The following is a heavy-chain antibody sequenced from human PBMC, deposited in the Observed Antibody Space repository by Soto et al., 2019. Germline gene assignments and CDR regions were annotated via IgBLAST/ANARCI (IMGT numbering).Heavy chain of an antibody. CDR1: GFTVSSNY. D-gene: IGHD3-9*01. V-gene: IGHV3-53*01. CDR3: ASSRGGVWGDILTGYSLWFDY. CDR2: IYSGGST. Sequence: EVQLVESGGGLIQPGGSLRLSCAASGFTVSSNYMSWVRQAPGKGLEWVSVIYSGGSTYYADSVKGRFTISRDNSKNTLYLQMNSRRAEDTAVYYCASSRGGVWGDILTGYSLWFDYWGQGTLVTVSS. J-gene: IGHJ4*02.